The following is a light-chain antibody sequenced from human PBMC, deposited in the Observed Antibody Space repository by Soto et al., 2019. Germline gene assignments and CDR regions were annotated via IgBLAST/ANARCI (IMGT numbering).Light chain of an antibody. CDR3: QHYGASPLYS. CDR2: AAS. Sequence: ELLLTQSPATLSLSPGERDTLSCRASQSLSDGYLAWYQQRPGQAPRLVIYAASSRASGIPDRVSGSVSGTDLALTISSSEPEDFALYFLQHYGASPLYSFGQGTSLEIK. V-gene: IGKV3-20*01. CDR1: QSLSDGY. J-gene: IGKJ2*03.